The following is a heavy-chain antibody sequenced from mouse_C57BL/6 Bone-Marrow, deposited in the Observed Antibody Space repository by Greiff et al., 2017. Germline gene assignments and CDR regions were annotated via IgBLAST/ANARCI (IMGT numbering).Heavy chain of an antibody. Sequence: VQLQQSGAELVKPGASVKLSCAASGFTFKDYYIHWVQQRPEQGLEWIGRIDPEGGKTNSAPKFQDKGTITADTSSNTAYLQLSSLTSEDTAVYYCTSALNCYGTNYWGQGTTLTVSA. CDR3: TSALNCYGTNY. D-gene: IGHD1-1*01. V-gene: IGHV14-2*01. J-gene: IGHJ2*01. CDR1: GFTFKDYY. CDR2: IDPEGGKT.